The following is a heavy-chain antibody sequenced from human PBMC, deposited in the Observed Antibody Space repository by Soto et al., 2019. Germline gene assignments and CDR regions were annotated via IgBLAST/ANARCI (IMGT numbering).Heavy chain of an antibody. V-gene: IGHV3-30*18. Sequence: MQELRVGTDKGLEWVAVISYDGSNKYYADSVKGRFTISRDNSKNTLYLQMNSMRAEETVLYHCAKALAHTGFYYGIDVWGEG. CDR3: AKALAHTGFYYGIDV. D-gene: IGHD5-18*01. CDR2: ISYDGSNK. J-gene: IGHJ6*02.